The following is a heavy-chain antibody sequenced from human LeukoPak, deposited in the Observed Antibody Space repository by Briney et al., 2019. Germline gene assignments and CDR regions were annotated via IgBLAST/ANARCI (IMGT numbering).Heavy chain of an antibody. Sequence: PSETLSLTCTVPGGSISSGGYYWSWIRQHPGKGLEWIGYIYYSGSTYYNPSLKSRVTISVDTPKNQFSLKLSSVTAADTAVYYCARVGRYYDSSGYSKGYFDYWGQGTLVTVSS. CDR1: GGSISSGGYY. D-gene: IGHD3-22*01. CDR2: IYYSGST. V-gene: IGHV4-31*03. CDR3: ARVGRYYDSSGYSKGYFDY. J-gene: IGHJ4*02.